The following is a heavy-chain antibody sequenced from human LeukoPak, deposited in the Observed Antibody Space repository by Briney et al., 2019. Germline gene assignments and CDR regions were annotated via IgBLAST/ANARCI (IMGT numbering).Heavy chain of an antibody. J-gene: IGHJ3*02. CDR1: GYTFTSYG. CDR2: ISAYNGNT. V-gene: IGHV1-18*01. CDR3: ASYSQDGNYAFDI. Sequence: GASVKVSCKSSGYTFTSYGISWVRQAPGQGLEWMGWISAYNGNTNYAQKLQGRVTMTTDTTTSTAYMELRSLRSDDTAVYYCASYSQDGNYAFDIWGQGTMATVSS. D-gene: IGHD2-15*01.